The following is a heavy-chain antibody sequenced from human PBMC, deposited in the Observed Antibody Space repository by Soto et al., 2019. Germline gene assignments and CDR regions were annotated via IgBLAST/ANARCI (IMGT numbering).Heavy chain of an antibody. D-gene: IGHD4-4*01. V-gene: IGHV4-39*01. CDR3: ARLFARDYKPSPRYFDY. Sequence: SETLSLTCTVSGGSISSSSYYWGWIRQPPGKGLEWIGSIYYSGSTYYNPSLKSRVTISVDTSKNQFSLKLSSVTAADTAVYYCARLFARDYKPSPRYFDYWGQGTLVTLSS. CDR2: IYYSGST. CDR1: GGSISSSSYY. J-gene: IGHJ4*02.